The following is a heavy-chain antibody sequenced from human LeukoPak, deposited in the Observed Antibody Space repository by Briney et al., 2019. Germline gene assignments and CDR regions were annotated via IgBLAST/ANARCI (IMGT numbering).Heavy chain of an antibody. CDR2: TKPNSGGT. CDR3: ARAVCSSTSCYTNWFDP. V-gene: IGHV1-2*02. Sequence: ASVKVSCKASGYTFIGYYMHWVRQAPGQGLEWMGWTKPNSGGTNYAQKFQGRVTMTRDTSISAVYMELSRLRSDDTAVYHCARAVCSSTSCYTNWFDPWGQGTLVTVSS. J-gene: IGHJ5*02. CDR1: GYTFIGYY. D-gene: IGHD2-2*02.